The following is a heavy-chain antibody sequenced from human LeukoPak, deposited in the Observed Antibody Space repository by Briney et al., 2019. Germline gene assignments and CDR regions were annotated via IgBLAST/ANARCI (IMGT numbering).Heavy chain of an antibody. D-gene: IGHD6-13*01. CDR3: ARSALGPGSSWYDY. CDR2: IYSGGST. V-gene: IGHV3-53*01. J-gene: IGHJ4*02. Sequence: PGGSLRLSCAASGFTVSSNYTSWVRQAPGKGLEWVSVIYSGGSTYYADSVKGRFTISRDNSKNTLYLQMNSLRAEDTAVYYCARSALGPGSSWYDYWGQGTLVTVSS. CDR1: GFTVSSNY.